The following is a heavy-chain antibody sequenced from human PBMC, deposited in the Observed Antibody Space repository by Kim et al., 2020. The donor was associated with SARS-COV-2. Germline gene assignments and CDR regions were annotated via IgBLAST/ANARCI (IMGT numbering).Heavy chain of an antibody. CDR1: GGSISSSGFY. D-gene: IGHD3-10*01. CDR2: IYYSGNT. V-gene: IGHV4-31*03. Sequence: SETLSLTCTVSGGSISSSGFYWSWIRQHPGKGLEWIGYIYYSGNTFYNPSLKSRGSISVDTSKNQFSLKLSSVTAADTAVYYCARVSVDYTMGFDPWCQGTLVTVSS. J-gene: IGHJ5*02. CDR3: ARVSVDYTMGFDP.